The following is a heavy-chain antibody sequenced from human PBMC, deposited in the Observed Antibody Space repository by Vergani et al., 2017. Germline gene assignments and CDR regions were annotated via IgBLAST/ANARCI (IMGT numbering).Heavy chain of an antibody. D-gene: IGHD3-22*01. CDR2: ISAYNGNT. CDR1: GYTFTSFG. V-gene: IGHV1-18*04. Sequence: QVQLVQSGAEVKKPGASVKVSCKASGYTFTSFGISWVRQAPGQGLEWMGWISAYNGNTNYAQTLQGRGTMTTSTSTGTAYMGLRSLRSDDTAVYYCARDLPYESSGQSLDYWGQGTLVTVSS. J-gene: IGHJ4*02. CDR3: ARDLPYESSGQSLDY.